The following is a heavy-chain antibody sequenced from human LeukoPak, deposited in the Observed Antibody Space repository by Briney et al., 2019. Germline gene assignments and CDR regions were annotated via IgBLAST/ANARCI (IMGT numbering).Heavy chain of an antibody. CDR3: ASESGSYDDY. J-gene: IGHJ4*02. CDR2: ISYDGSNK. Sequence: GGSLRLSCAASGFTFSSYGMHWVRQAPGKGLEWGAVISYDGSNKYYADSVKGRFTISRDNSKNTLYLQMNSLRAEDTAVYYCASESGSYDDYWGQGTLVTVSS. V-gene: IGHV3-30*03. D-gene: IGHD1-26*01. CDR1: GFTFSSYG.